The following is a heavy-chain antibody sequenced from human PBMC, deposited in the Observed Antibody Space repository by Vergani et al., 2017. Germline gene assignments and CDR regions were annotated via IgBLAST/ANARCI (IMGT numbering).Heavy chain of an antibody. D-gene: IGHD2-2*01. CDR3: AREGGDCSSTTCYGTLDWYFDL. V-gene: IGHV3-30*02. J-gene: IGHJ2*01. CDR2: IGYDGRIK. CDR1: GFSFNTYG. Sequence: QVQLVETGGGVVQPGGSLRLYCATSGFSFNTYGAHWVRQAPGKGLEWVAFIGYDGRIKYNVDSVKGRFTISRDTSKKTLSLQMRSLRADDTAVYYCAREGGDCSSTTCYGTLDWYFDLWGRGTLVTVSS.